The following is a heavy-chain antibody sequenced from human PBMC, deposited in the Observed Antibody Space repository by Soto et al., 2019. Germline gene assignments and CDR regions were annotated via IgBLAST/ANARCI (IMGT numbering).Heavy chain of an antibody. CDR2: IGVGSGNR. J-gene: IGHJ4*02. Sequence: SVKVSCKASGFTVTSSAVQWVRQARGQRLEWIGWIGVGSGNRHYAQKFQERVTITRDMSTNTAYMELSSLRSEDTAVYYCAALGVNFDHWGQGTLVTVSS. CDR3: AALGVNFDH. D-gene: IGHD2-8*01. V-gene: IGHV1-58*01. CDR1: GFTVTSSA.